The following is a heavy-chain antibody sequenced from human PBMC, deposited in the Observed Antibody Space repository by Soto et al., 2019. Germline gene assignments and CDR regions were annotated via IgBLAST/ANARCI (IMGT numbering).Heavy chain of an antibody. CDR1: GGSISSSSYY. CDR3: ASQQLVHYYYGMDV. D-gene: IGHD6-13*01. CDR2: IYYSGST. V-gene: IGHV4-39*01. J-gene: IGHJ6*02. Sequence: QLQLQESGPGLVKRSETLSLTCTVSGGSISSSSYYWGWIRQPPGKGLEWIGSIYYSGSTYYNPSLKSRVTISVDTSKNQFSLKLSSVTAADTAVYYCASQQLVHYYYGMDVWGQGTTVTVSS.